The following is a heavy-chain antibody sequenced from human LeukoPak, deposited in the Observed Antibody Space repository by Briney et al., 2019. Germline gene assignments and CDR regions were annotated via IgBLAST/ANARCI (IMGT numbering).Heavy chain of an antibody. D-gene: IGHD5-24*01. CDR2: ISAYNGNT. CDR1: GYTFTGYY. J-gene: IGHJ4*02. Sequence: GASVKVSCKASGYTFTGYYMHWVRQAPGQGLEWMGWISAYNGNTNYAQKLQGRVTMTTDTSTSTAYMELRSLRSDDTAVYYCARDIVVSRDGYYWGQGTLVTVSS. CDR3: ARDIVVSRDGYY. V-gene: IGHV1-18*04.